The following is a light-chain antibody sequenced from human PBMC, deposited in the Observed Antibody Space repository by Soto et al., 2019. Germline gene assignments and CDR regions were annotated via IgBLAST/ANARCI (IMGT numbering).Light chain of an antibody. CDR3: SSYATGGSYV. Sequence: QSALTQPASVSGSPGHSITISCTGTSSDVGGHNAVSWYQQYSGKAPKLLIYDVNSRASGVSNRFSGSKSGNTASLTISGLQAEDEADYYCSSYATGGSYVLGPGTKLTVL. CDR2: DVN. CDR1: SSDVGGHNA. V-gene: IGLV2-14*01. J-gene: IGLJ1*01.